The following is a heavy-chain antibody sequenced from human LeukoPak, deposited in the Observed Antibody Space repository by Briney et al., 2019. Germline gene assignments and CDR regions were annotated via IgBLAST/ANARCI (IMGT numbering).Heavy chain of an antibody. CDR1: GFTFSDHY. Sequence: PGGSLRLSCAVSGFTFSDHYMDWVRQAPGKGLEWVARSRSKAQSYSTEYAASVKGRFTISRDDSKDVLYLQMNSLKTEDTAVYYCAREGRDAYNYAFDTWGQGTMVTVSS. CDR2: SRSKAQSYST. CDR3: AREGRDAYNYAFDT. J-gene: IGHJ3*02. D-gene: IGHD5-24*01. V-gene: IGHV3-72*01.